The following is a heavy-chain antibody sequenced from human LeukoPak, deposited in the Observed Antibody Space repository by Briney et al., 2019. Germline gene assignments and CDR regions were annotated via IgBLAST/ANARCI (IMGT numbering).Heavy chain of an antibody. CDR2: IYYSGST. CDR1: GGSISSYY. CDR3: ARLMTYYDILTGYFDY. J-gene: IGHJ4*02. D-gene: IGHD3-9*01. V-gene: IGHV4-59*08. Sequence: SETLSLTCTASGGSISSYYWSWIRQPPGKGLEWIGYIYYSGSTNYNPSLKSRVTISVDTSKNQFSLKLSSVTAADTAVYYCARLMTYYDILTGYFDYWGQGTLVTVSS.